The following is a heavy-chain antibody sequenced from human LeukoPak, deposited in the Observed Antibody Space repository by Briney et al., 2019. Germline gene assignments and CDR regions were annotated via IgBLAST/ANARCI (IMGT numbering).Heavy chain of an antibody. CDR2: IYHSGST. CDR3: ARHEEEDGYNAKTIDY. Sequence: SETLSLTCAVSGYSISSGYYWGWIRQPPGKGLEWIGSIYHSGSTYYNPSLKSRVTISVDTSKNQFSLKLSSMTAADTAVYYCARHEEEDGYNAKTIDYWGQGTLVTVSS. CDR1: GYSISSGYY. D-gene: IGHD5-24*01. V-gene: IGHV4-38-2*01. J-gene: IGHJ4*02.